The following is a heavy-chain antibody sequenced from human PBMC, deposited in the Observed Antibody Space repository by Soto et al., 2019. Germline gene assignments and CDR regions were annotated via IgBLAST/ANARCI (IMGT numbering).Heavy chain of an antibody. CDR2: IFSSGST. D-gene: IGHD5-12*01. CDR3: AREGSYSAYNFAHGIQLWSFDF. Sequence: PXGTLGLSCTVSGGSMNTFDWSWVRQPAGKGLEWIGRIFSSGSTSFNPSLESRVAMSVDTSKNHFSLNLSSVTAADMAVYYCAREGSYSAYNFAHGIQLWSFDFWGQGALVTVSS. CDR1: GGSMNTFD. J-gene: IGHJ4*02. V-gene: IGHV4-4*07.